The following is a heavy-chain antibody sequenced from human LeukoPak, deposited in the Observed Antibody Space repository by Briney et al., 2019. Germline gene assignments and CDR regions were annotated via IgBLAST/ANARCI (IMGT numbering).Heavy chain of an antibody. D-gene: IGHD5-18*01. Sequence: PGGSLRLSCAASGFKFSSFSTGWVRQAPGKGLEWLSYITSTSSATYYADSLQGRFTISRDNAKNSLYLQINSLRADDTAVYYCARAIASYGDSAYWGQGTLVTVSS. V-gene: IGHV3-48*04. J-gene: IGHJ4*02. CDR2: ITSTSSAT. CDR3: ARAIASYGDSAY. CDR1: GFKFSSFS.